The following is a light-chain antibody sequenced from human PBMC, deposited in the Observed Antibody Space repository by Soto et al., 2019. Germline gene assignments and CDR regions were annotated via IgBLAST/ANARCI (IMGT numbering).Light chain of an antibody. V-gene: IGKV3-15*01. CDR3: QQYNNWWT. CDR1: QSVSSN. CDR2: GAS. J-gene: IGKJ1*01. Sequence: EIVLTQSPATLSLSPGERATLSCRASQSVSSNLAWYQQKPGQAPRLLIYGASTRASGIPARFIGSGSGTEFTLTISSLQSEDFAVYFCQQYNNWWTFGQGTKVDIK.